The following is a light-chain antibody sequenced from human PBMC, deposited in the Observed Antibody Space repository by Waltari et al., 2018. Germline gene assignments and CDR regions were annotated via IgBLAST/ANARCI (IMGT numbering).Light chain of an antibody. CDR2: WTS. J-gene: IGKJ2*01. Sequence: DIVMTQSPDSLAVSLGERATINCKSSQSVLSDSKNANDLAWYQQKPRQPPTLLIYWTSNRGAGVPDRFSGSGAGTDFTLTINSLQAEDVAVYYCQSRIAFGQGTKLEIK. CDR3: QSRIA. V-gene: IGKV4-1*01. CDR1: QSVLSDSKNAND.